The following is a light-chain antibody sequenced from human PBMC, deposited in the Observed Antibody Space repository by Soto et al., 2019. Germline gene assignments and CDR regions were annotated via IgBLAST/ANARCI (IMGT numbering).Light chain of an antibody. CDR3: NSYTSTNTYV. CDR1: SSDVGSYNR. CDR2: EVS. V-gene: IGLV2-18*02. Sequence: QSVLTQPPSVSGSPGQSVTISCTGTSSDVGSYNRLSWYQQPPGTAPKLMIYEVSNRPSGVPDRFSGSKSGNTASLTISGLQAEDEADYYCNSYTSTNTYVFGTGTKLTVL. J-gene: IGLJ1*01.